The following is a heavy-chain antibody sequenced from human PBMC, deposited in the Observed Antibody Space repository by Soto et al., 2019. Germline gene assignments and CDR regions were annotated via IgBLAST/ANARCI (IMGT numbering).Heavy chain of an antibody. CDR1: GGSISSSSYY. D-gene: IGHD3-3*01. Sequence: SETLSLTCTVSGGSISSSSYYWGWIRQPQGKGLEWIGSIYYSGSTYYNPSLKSRVTISVDTSKNQFSLKLSSVTAADTAVYYCSISKLLFLEWLLSHPFDYWGQGTLVTVSS. V-gene: IGHV4-39*01. CDR2: IYYSGST. CDR3: SISKLLFLEWLLSHPFDY. J-gene: IGHJ4*02.